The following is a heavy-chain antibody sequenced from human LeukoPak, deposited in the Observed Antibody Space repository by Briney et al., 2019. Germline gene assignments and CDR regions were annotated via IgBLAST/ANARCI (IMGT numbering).Heavy chain of an antibody. CDR2: ISGSSTYI. V-gene: IGHV3-21*01. CDR3: AREVGATDDY. D-gene: IGHD1-26*01. Sequence: PGGSLRLSCAASGFTFSSYNMNWVRQPPGKGLEWVSSISGSSTYIYYADSVRGRFTISRDNAKNSLFLHMNSLRAEDTAVYYCAREVGATDDYWGQGTLVTVSS. CDR1: GFTFSSYN. J-gene: IGHJ4*02.